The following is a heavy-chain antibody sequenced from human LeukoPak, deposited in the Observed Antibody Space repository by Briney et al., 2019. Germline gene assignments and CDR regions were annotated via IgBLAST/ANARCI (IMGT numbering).Heavy chain of an antibody. CDR3: AREYRDGVFDP. V-gene: IGHV3-21*01. D-gene: IGHD5-12*01. Sequence: GGSLRLSCAASGFTFSDHYMDWVRQAPGKGLEWVSSISSSSSYIYYADSVKGRFTISRDNAKNSLYLQMNSLRAEDTAVYYCAREYRDGVFDPWGQGTLVTVSS. CDR2: ISSSSSYI. J-gene: IGHJ5*02. CDR1: GFTFSDHY.